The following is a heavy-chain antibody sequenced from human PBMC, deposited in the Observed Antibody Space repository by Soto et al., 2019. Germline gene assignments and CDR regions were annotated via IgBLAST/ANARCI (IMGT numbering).Heavy chain of an antibody. CDR3: ARTAYDFWSGYYHYYYYYGMDV. Sequence: QVQLVQSGAEVKKPGSSVKVSCKASGGTFSSYAISWVRQAPGQGLEWMGGIIPIFGTANYAQKFQGRVTITADESTSTAYMELSSLRSEDTVVYYCARTAYDFWSGYYHYYYYYGMDVWGQGTTVTVSS. CDR2: IIPIFGTA. D-gene: IGHD3-3*01. J-gene: IGHJ6*02. CDR1: GGTFSSYA. V-gene: IGHV1-69*01.